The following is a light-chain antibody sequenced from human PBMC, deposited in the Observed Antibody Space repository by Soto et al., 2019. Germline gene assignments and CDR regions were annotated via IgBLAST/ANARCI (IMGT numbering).Light chain of an antibody. CDR2: KAS. CDR3: QHYNSYSEA. J-gene: IGKJ1*01. V-gene: IGKV1-5*03. Sequence: EIQMTQSQSPLLASLGDRLTFTSRARQSINNYLNWYQQKPGKAPKLLIYKASTLKSGVPSRFSGSGSGTEFTLTISSLQPDDFATYYCQHYNSYSEAFGQGTKVDIK. CDR1: QSINNY.